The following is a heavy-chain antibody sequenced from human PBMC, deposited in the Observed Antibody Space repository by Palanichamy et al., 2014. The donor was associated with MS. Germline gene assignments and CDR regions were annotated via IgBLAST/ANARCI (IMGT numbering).Heavy chain of an antibody. CDR3: AKDRDSSTLNWFDP. D-gene: IGHD6-6*01. V-gene: IGHV3-23*01. CDR2: ISGSGGST. Sequence: EVHLLESGGGLVQPGGSLRLSCAVSGFTFSSYAMSWVRQAPGKGLEWVSTISGSGGSTYYANSVKGRFTISRDTSKNTLYLQMNSLRAEDTAVYYCAKDRDSSTLNWFDPWGQGTLVTVSS. J-gene: IGHJ5*02. CDR1: GFTFSSYA.